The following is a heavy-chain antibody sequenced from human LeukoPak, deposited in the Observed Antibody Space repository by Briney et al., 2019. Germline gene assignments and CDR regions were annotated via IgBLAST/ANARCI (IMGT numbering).Heavy chain of an antibody. CDR3: VRSITMFQY. D-gene: IGHD3-10*01. V-gene: IGHV3-20*04. J-gene: IGHJ1*01. CDR1: GFTFRSYG. CDR2: ISLNGGSR. Sequence: GGSLRLSCAASGFTFRSYGMSWVRQAPGKGLEWVSGISLNGGSRGYADSVKGRFIISRDNAKNSLHLQMNSLRAEDTALYYCVRSITMFQYWGQGTLVTVSS.